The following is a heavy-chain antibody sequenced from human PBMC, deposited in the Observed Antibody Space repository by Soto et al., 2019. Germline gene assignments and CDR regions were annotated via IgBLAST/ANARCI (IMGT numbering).Heavy chain of an antibody. CDR3: ATGRSTRFDP. D-gene: IGHD1-1*01. V-gene: IGHV3-30*03. Sequence: GSLRLSCVASGFTFNRYGMHWVRQAPGKGLEWVAEISFDGTAKYYAESVKGRFTVSRDNGNNTLHLEMNSLGAKDTAVYFCATGRSTRFDPWGQGTLVTVSA. J-gene: IGHJ5*02. CDR1: GFTFNRYG. CDR2: ISFDGTAK.